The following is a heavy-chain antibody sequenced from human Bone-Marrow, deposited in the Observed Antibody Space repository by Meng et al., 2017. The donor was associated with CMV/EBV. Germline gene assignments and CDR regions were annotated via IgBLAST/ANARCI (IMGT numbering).Heavy chain of an antibody. CDR3: ARGWGSTSCYSF. V-gene: IGHV4-39*07. Sequence: GSLRLSCTVSGGSISSNNYYWGWIRQPPGRGLEWIGSVYFNANTYYSPSLKSRVTLSVDTSKNQLSLKMSSVTAADTAVYYCARGWGSTSCYSFWGQGTGVTVSS. CDR2: VYFNANT. J-gene: IGHJ4*02. CDR1: GGSISSNNYY. D-gene: IGHD2-2*01.